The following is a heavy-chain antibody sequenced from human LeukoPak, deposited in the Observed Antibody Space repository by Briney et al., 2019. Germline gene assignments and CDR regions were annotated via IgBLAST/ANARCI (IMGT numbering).Heavy chain of an antibody. CDR1: GFTVSSNY. Sequence: GGSLRLSCAASGFTVSSNYMSWVRQAPGKGLEWFSVIYSGGSTYYADSVKGRFTISRDNSKNTLYLQMNSLRAEDTAVYYCARDVRSSTPTALYYYYGMDVWGQGTTVTVSS. CDR3: ARDVRSSTPTALYYYYGMDV. J-gene: IGHJ6*02. D-gene: IGHD3-3*01. CDR2: IYSGGST. V-gene: IGHV3-66*01.